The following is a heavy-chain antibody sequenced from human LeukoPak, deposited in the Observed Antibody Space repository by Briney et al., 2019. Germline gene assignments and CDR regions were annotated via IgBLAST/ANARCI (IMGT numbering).Heavy chain of an antibody. Sequence: SETLSLTCTVSGGSISSYYWSWIRQPAGKGLEWIGYIYYSGSTNYNPSLKSRVTISVDTSKNQFSLKLSSVTAADTAVYYCARVGDYNYYYYYMDVWGKGTTVTVSS. CDR2: IYYSGST. D-gene: IGHD4-17*01. CDR1: GGSISSYY. CDR3: ARVGDYNYYYYYMDV. V-gene: IGHV4-59*01. J-gene: IGHJ6*03.